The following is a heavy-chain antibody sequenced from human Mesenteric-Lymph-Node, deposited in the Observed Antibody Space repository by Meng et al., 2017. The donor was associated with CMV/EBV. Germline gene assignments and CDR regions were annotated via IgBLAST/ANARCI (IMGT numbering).Heavy chain of an antibody. D-gene: IGHD3-3*01. Sequence: CPVSGGSVSSGTHYWSWIRQPPGKGLEWIGYIYYSDSTDYSPSLMSRVTISVDTSRNQFSLKLNSVTTADTAVYYCARGDRDYYFDSWGQGTLVTVSS. CDR2: IYYSDST. CDR3: ARGDRDYYFDS. V-gene: IGHV4-61*01. J-gene: IGHJ4*02. CDR1: GGSVSSGTHY.